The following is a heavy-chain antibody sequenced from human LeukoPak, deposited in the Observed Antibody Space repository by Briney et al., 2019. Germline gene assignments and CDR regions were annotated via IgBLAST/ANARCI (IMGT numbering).Heavy chain of an antibody. D-gene: IGHD1-26*01. J-gene: IGHJ3*02. Sequence: PSETLSPTCTVSGGSVSTSYWNWIRQPPGKGLEWIGYIYNSGSTNYNPSLKSRLTISVDTSKNQFSLKLSSVTAADTAVYYCTSGKRSDAFDIWGQGTMVTVSS. CDR1: GGSVSTSY. CDR3: TSGKRSDAFDI. V-gene: IGHV4-59*08. CDR2: IYNSGST.